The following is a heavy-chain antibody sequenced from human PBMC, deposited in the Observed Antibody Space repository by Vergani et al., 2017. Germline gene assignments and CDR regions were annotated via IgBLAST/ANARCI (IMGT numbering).Heavy chain of an antibody. CDR2: INHSGST. V-gene: IGHV4-34*01. D-gene: IGHD1-26*01. Sequence: QVQLQQWGAGLLKPSETLSLTCAVYGGSFSGYYWSWIRQPPGKGLEWIGEINHSGSTNYNPSLKSRVTISVDTSKNQFSLKLSSVTAADTAVYYCARYSGRRGIDYWGQGTLVTVSS. CDR3: ARYSGRRGIDY. J-gene: IGHJ4*02. CDR1: GGSFSGYY.